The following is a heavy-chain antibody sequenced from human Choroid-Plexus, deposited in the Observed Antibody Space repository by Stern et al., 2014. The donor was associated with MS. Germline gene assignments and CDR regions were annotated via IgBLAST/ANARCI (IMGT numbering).Heavy chain of an antibody. CDR3: AKDRQYLTYFFDH. J-gene: IGHJ5*02. CDR2: VSYDGSNK. Sequence: MQLVESGGGVVQPGRPLRLSCVASGFTLGSCAMHWVRQAPGKGLEWVAGVSYDGSNKYYADSVKGIFTISRDNSQNTLYMQMSSLRPEDTAVYYCAKDRQYLTYFFDHWGQGSLVTVSS. D-gene: IGHD2/OR15-2a*01. V-gene: IGHV3-30*18. CDR1: GFTLGSCA.